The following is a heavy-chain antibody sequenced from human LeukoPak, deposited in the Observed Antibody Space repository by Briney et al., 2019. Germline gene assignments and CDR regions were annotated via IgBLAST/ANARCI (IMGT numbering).Heavy chain of an antibody. J-gene: IGHJ6*02. CDR1: GGSISSGGYY. D-gene: IGHD1-26*01. Sequence: SETLSLTCTVSGGSISSGGYYWSWIRQHPGKGLEWIGYIYYSGSTYYNPSLKSRVTISVDTSKNQFSLKLSSVTAADTAVYYCARVSGNHYYYYYGMDVWGQGTTVTVSS. CDR2: IYYSGST. V-gene: IGHV4-31*03. CDR3: ARVSGNHYYYYYGMDV.